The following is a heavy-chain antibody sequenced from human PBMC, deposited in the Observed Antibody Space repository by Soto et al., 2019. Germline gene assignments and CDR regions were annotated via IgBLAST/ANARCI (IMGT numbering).Heavy chain of an antibody. CDR1: GFTFSSYA. CDR3: AKVPDYYDSSGYYYPIYYGMDV. V-gene: IGHV3-23*01. CDR2: ISGSGGST. J-gene: IGHJ6*02. D-gene: IGHD3-22*01. Sequence: PGGSLRLSCAASGFTFSSYAMSWVRQAPGKGLEWVSAISGSGGSTYYADSVKGRFTISRDNSKNTLYLQMNSLRAEDTAVYYCAKVPDYYDSSGYYYPIYYGMDVWGQGTTVTVSS.